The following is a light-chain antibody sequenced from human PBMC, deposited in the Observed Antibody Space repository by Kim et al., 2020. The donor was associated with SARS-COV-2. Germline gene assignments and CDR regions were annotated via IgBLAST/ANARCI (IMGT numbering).Light chain of an antibody. CDR3: QQYGSSPQA. Sequence: SAGERANLSCRASQSVSSSNLAWYQQKPGQAPRLLIYGAASRATGIPDRCSGSGSGTDFTLTISRLEPEDFAVYYCQQYGSSPQAFGQGTKVEIK. CDR1: QSVSSSN. CDR2: GAA. V-gene: IGKV3-20*01. J-gene: IGKJ1*01.